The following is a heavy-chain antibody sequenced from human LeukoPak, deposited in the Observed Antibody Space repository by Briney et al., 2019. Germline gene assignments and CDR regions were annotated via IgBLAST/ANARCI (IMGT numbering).Heavy chain of an antibody. CDR2: IYYSEHT. CDR3: ARAYYDSNGYYYGYFDY. J-gene: IGHJ4*02. CDR1: CGYISSSNYY. Sequence: PSETLSLTCTVSCGYISSSNYYWGWLRQPPGKGLEWIGSIYYSEHTYYNPSLKSRVTKSVDTSKHQFSLKLSSVTAADTAVYYCARAYYDSNGYYYGYFDYWGEGTLVTVSS. D-gene: IGHD3-22*01. V-gene: IGHV4-39*01.